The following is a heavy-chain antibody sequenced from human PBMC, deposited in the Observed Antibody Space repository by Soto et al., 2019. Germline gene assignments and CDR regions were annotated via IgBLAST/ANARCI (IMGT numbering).Heavy chain of an antibody. J-gene: IGHJ4*02. Sequence: PGGSLRLSCAASGFTFSSYTMHWVRQAPGEGLEWVAVISYDGNNKFYADSVKGRFTISRDSSSQTLYLQMNSLRPDDTAMYYCARDGVSSTYYTGNYGTFFYFRARGSLVPGSS. CDR3: ARDGVSSTYYTGNYGTFFYF. V-gene: IGHV3-30*03. D-gene: IGHD1-26*01. CDR2: ISYDGNNK. CDR1: GFTFSSYT.